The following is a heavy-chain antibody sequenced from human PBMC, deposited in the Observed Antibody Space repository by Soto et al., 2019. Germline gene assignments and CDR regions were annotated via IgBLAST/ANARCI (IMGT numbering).Heavy chain of an antibody. CDR3: ARRYGGNFDY. V-gene: IGHV4-59*01. CDR1: GGSISSYY. D-gene: IGHD1-26*01. Sequence: SETLCLTCTVSGGSISSYYWSWIRQPPGKGLEWIGYIYYSGSTNYNPSLKSRVTISVDTSKNQFSLKLSSVTAADTAVYYCARRYGGNFDYWGQGTLVTVS. CDR2: IYYSGST. J-gene: IGHJ4*02.